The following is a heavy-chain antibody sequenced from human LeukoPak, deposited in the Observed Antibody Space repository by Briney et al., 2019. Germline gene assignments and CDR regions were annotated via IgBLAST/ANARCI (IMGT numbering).Heavy chain of an antibody. D-gene: IGHD3-9*01. V-gene: IGHV3-21*01. CDR3: ARVDYDILTGYYIYAFDI. CDR1: GFTFSSYS. Sequence: PGGSLRLSCAASGFTFSSYSMNWVRQAPGQGLEWVSSFSGSSSYIYYADSVKGRFTISRDNAKNSLYLQMNSLRAEDTAVYYCARVDYDILTGYYIYAFDIWGQGTMVTVSS. J-gene: IGHJ3*02. CDR2: FSGSSSYI.